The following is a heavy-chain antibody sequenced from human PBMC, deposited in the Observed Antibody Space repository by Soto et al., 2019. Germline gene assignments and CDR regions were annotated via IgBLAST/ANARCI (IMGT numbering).Heavy chain of an antibody. CDR2: IYHSGST. V-gene: IGHV4-31*03. CDR3: AREAAGILNWFDP. J-gene: IGHJ5*02. Sequence: QVQLQESGPGLVKPSQTLSLTCTVSGSSISSGGYYWSWIRQHPGKGLEWIGYIYHSGSTYYNPSLKSRVTTSVDTSKNQCSLKVSSVTAADTAVYYGAREAAGILNWFDPWGQGTLVTVSS. CDR1: GSSISSGGYY. D-gene: IGHD6-25*01.